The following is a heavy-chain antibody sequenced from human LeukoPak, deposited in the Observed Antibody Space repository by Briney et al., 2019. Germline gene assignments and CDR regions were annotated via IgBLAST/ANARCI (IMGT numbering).Heavy chain of an antibody. CDR2: INWNGGST. CDR1: GFTFDDYG. Sequence: GGSLRLSCAASGFTFDDYGMRWVRQAPGKGLEWVSGINWNGGSTGYADSVKGRFTISRDNAKNSLYLQMNSLRAEDTALYYCARVDRGYSYAPEGYWGQGTLVTVSS. J-gene: IGHJ4*02. D-gene: IGHD5-18*01. V-gene: IGHV3-20*04. CDR3: ARVDRGYSYAPEGY.